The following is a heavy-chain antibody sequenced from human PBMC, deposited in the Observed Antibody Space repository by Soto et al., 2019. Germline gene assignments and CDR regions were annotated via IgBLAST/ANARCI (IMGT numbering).Heavy chain of an antibody. Sequence: GGSLRLSCAASGFTFSSYGMHWVRQAPGKGLEWVAVISYDGSNKYYADSVKGRFTISRDNSKNTLYLQMNSLRAEDTAVYYCAKDPTKLARIFDYWGQGTLVTVSS. D-gene: IGHD3-3*02. J-gene: IGHJ4*02. CDR2: ISYDGSNK. CDR1: GFTFSSYG. V-gene: IGHV3-30*18. CDR3: AKDPTKLARIFDY.